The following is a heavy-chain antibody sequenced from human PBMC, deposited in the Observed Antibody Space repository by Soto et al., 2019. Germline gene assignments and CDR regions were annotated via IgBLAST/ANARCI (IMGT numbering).Heavy chain of an antibody. CDR2: ISAYNGNT. CDR1: GYTFTSYG. CDR3: ARVGYYSDSSGYLGY. D-gene: IGHD3-22*01. Sequence: QVQLVQSGAEVKKPGASVKVSCKASGYTFTSYGISWVRQAPGQGLEWMGWISAYNGNTNYAQKLHGRVTMTTDTSTSTAYMERRSLGSDDTAVYCCARVGYYSDSSGYLGYWGQGTLVTVSS. V-gene: IGHV1-18*01. J-gene: IGHJ4*02.